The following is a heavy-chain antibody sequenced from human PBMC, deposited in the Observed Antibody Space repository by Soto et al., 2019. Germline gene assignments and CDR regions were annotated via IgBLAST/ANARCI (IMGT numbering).Heavy chain of an antibody. J-gene: IGHJ4*02. V-gene: IGHV3-23*01. CDR2: IITSDGRT. D-gene: IGHD4-17*01. CDR3: AKDYSTVTTDPLSVVLFDY. Sequence: EVQLLESGGGLVQPGGSLRLSCAASGFTFSSYAMSWVRQAPGKGLEWVSIITSDGRTYYADSVKGRFTISRDNSKNIVYLQMNSLRAEDTAVYYCAKDYSTVTTDPLSVVLFDYWGQGALVTVSS. CDR1: GFTFSSYA.